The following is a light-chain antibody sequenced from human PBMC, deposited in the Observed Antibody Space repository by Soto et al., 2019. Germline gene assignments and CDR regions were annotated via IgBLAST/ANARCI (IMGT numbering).Light chain of an antibody. CDR2: GAF. V-gene: IGKV3-15*01. CDR3: QQYKKWPPLT. Sequence: EIVLKQAPATLSVSPGQKDTLSCRASQSVSYNLAWYQQKPGQGPRLLIYGAFTRATGIPARFSRSGSGTEFTLTISSLQSEDFAVYYCQQYKKWPPLTFGGGTKVESK. CDR1: QSVSYN. J-gene: IGKJ4*01.